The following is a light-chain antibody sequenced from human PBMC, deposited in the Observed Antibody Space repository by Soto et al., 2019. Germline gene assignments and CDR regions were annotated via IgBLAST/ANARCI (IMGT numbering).Light chain of an antibody. Sequence: QSVLAPRASGSGSPGQSITISCTGTGSDVGGFNFVSWYQQHPGKAPKLIIYDVSDRPSGVSNRFSGSKSGNTASLTISGLQTEDEAAYYCSSYTGTTTLGYVFGTGTKVTVL. V-gene: IGLV2-14*03. CDR1: GSDVGGFNF. J-gene: IGLJ1*01. CDR2: DVS. CDR3: SSYTGTTTLGYV.